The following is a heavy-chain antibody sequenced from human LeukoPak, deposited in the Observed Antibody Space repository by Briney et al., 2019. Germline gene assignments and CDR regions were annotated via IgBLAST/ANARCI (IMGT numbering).Heavy chain of an antibody. CDR3: ARVRLRYFVIDDY. J-gene: IGHJ4*02. Sequence: GGSLRLSCAASGFTFSSYWMHWVRQAPGKGLVWVSRINSDGSSTSYADSVKGRFTISRDNAKNTLYLQMNSLRAEDTAVYYCARVRLRYFVIDDYWGQGTLVTVSS. V-gene: IGHV3-74*01. D-gene: IGHD3-9*01. CDR2: INSDGSST. CDR1: GFTFSSYW.